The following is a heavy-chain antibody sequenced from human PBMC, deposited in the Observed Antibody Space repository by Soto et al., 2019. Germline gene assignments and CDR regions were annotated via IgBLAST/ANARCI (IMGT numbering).Heavy chain of an antibody. Sequence: EVQLVESGGGLVQPGGSLRLSCEASGFTFRNYDMHWVRQGTGKGLEWVSGISAAGDPDYADSVEGRFTISSANAQNSFFLQMNSLRVGDTAVYYCARTDRDFYGLDVWGQGTTVIVSS. J-gene: IGHJ6*02. CDR2: ISAAGDP. V-gene: IGHV3-13*05. CDR3: ARTDRDFYGLDV. CDR1: GFTFRNYD.